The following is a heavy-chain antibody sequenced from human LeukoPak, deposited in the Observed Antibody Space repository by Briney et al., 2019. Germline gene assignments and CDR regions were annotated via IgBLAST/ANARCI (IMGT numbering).Heavy chain of an antibody. V-gene: IGHV3-7*01. CDR1: GFTFSNYW. CDR3: ARVGYDSSGYVDY. J-gene: IGHJ4*02. D-gene: IGHD3-22*01. Sequence: GGSLRLSCAASGFTFSNYWMSWVPQAPGKGLEWVANIKQDGSVKYYVDSVKGRFTISRDNAKNSLYLQMNSVRAEDTALYYCARVGYDSSGYVDYWGQGTLVTVSS. CDR2: IKQDGSVK.